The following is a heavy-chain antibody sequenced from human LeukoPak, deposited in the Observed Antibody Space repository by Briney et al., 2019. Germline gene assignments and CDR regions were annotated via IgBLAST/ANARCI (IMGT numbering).Heavy chain of an antibody. Sequence: GASVKVSCKASGYTFTSYYMHWVRQAPGQGLEWMGIINPSGGSTSYAQKFQGRFTISRDNAKNSLYLQMNSLRAEDTAVYYCARAKGFWSGYYKYYFDYWGQGTLVTVSS. CDR1: GYTFTSYY. V-gene: IGHV1-46*01. D-gene: IGHD3-3*01. CDR2: INPSGGST. CDR3: ARAKGFWSGYYKYYFDY. J-gene: IGHJ4*02.